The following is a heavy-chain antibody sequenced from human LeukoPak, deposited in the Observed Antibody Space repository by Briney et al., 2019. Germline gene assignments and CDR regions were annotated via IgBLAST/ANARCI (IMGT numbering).Heavy chain of an antibody. CDR3: VRDAISRDRSQMDV. CDR1: GGTFSSYA. V-gene: IGHV1-69*06. CDR2: IITIFGTA. D-gene: IGHD5-24*01. Sequence: ASVKVSCKASGGTFSSYAISWVRQAPGQGLEWMGGIITIFGTANYVQKFQGRVTITADKSTSTAYMELSSLRSEDTAVYRGVRDAISRDRSQMDVWGKGTTVTATS. J-gene: IGHJ6*04.